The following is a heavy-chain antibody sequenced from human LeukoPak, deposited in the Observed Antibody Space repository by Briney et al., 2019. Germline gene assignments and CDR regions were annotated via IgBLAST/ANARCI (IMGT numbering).Heavy chain of an antibody. D-gene: IGHD3-3*01. CDR1: GGSFSGYY. Sequence: SETLSLTCAVYGGSFSGYYWSWIRQPPGKGLEWIGEINHSGSTNYNPSLKSRVTISVDTSKNQFSLKLSSVTAADPAVYYCARSRASYYDFWSGYTNGGYYFDYWGQGTLVTVSS. CDR2: INHSGST. V-gene: IGHV4-34*01. CDR3: ARSRASYYDFWSGYTNGGYYFDY. J-gene: IGHJ4*02.